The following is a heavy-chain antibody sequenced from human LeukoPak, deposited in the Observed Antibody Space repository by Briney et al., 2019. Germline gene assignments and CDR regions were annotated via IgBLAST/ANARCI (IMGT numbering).Heavy chain of an antibody. CDR3: AREGSGWYGLIDY. CDR2: INPSGGST. V-gene: IGHV1-46*01. J-gene: IGHJ4*02. Sequence: ASVKVSCKASGYTFTSYYMHWVRQAPGQGLEWMGIINPSGGSTSYAQKFQGRVTMTRDTSTSTVYMEVSSPRSEDTAVYYCAREGSGWYGLIDYWGQGTLVTVSS. D-gene: IGHD6-19*01. CDR1: GYTFTSYY.